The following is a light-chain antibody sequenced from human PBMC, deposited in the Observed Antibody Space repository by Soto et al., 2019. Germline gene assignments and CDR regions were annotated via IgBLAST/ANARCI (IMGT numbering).Light chain of an antibody. V-gene: IGKV1-27*01. Sequence: DIQMTQSPSSLSASVGDRVTITCRASQDISNYLAWYQQKPGKAPKLLIYAASTLQSGVPSRFSGSGSGTDFPLTISSLQPEDIATYYCQKYNSAPVWFGQGTEVEIK. CDR2: AAS. J-gene: IGKJ1*01. CDR3: QKYNSAPVW. CDR1: QDISNY.